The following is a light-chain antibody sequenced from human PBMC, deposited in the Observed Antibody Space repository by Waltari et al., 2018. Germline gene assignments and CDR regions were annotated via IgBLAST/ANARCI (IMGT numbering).Light chain of an antibody. Sequence: IVLTQSPATLSLSPGERATLSCRASQTVSPYLAWFQQKPGQAPRLLIYDASNRAPGIPARFSGSGSGTDFSLTISSLEPEDFAVYYCLQRSLWPWTFGQGTKVAVK. V-gene: IGKV3-11*01. CDR2: DAS. CDR1: QTVSPY. J-gene: IGKJ1*01. CDR3: LQRSLWPWT.